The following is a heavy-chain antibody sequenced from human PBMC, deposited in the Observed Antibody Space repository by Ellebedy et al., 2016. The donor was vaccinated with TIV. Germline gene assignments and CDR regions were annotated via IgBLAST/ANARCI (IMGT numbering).Heavy chain of an antibody. CDR2: IYHSVTT. V-gene: IGHV4-31*03. D-gene: IGHD3-10*01. CDR3: ARGLFFGSGTLHFDY. CDR1: GGSVSSGGHY. J-gene: IGHJ4*02. Sequence: MPSETLSLTCTVSGGSVSSGGHYWSWIRQHPGKGLEYVGYIYHSVTTYYNPSLNSRLTISAGTSKNQFSLDLSSVTGADTAVYYCARGLFFGSGTLHFDYWGQGIPVTVSS.